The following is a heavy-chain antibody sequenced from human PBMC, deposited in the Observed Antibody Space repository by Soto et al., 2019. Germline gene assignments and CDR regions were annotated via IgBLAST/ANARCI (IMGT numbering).Heavy chain of an antibody. V-gene: IGHV3-30*18. Sequence: GGSPRLSCAASGFTFSSYGMHWVRQAPGKGLEWVAVVSYDGSHDFYADSVKGRFSISRDNSRAIMYLQMNSLKPEDTAVYYCAKGSVLRVVEAPLAILGGVDVWGQGAVVT. CDR2: VSYDGSHD. D-gene: IGHD2-8*01. CDR1: GFTFSSYG. J-gene: IGHJ6*02. CDR3: AKGSVLRVVEAPLAILGGVDV.